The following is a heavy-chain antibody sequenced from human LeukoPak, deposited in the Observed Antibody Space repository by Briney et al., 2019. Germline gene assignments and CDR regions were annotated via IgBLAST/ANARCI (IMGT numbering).Heavy chain of an antibody. Sequence: GESLKISCKGSGYSFTSYWIGWVRQMPGKGLEWMGIIYPGDSDTRYSPSFQGQVTISADKSISTAYLQWSSLKASDTAMYYCARHRNGGYCGSTSCPEAVAGLDYWGQGTLVTVSS. CDR3: ARHRNGGYCGSTSCPEAVAGLDY. D-gene: IGHD2-2*01. J-gene: IGHJ4*02. V-gene: IGHV5-51*01. CDR2: IYPGDSDT. CDR1: GYSFTSYW.